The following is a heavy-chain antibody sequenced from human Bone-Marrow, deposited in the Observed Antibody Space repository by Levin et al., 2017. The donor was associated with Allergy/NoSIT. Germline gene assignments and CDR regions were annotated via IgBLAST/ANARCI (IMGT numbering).Heavy chain of an antibody. Sequence: GGSLRLSCAASGPTFSRVWMTWVRQAPGKGLEWIGRIKLVTDGGTTDYAAPVRGRFTISRDDSRNMLYLQMNSLKTEDTGLYYCATGDCGGGSCHAFDFWGQGTMVTVSS. CDR1: GPTFSRVW. J-gene: IGHJ3*01. CDR2: IKLVTDGGTT. V-gene: IGHV3-15*01. CDR3: ATGDCGGGSCHAFDF. D-gene: IGHD2-21*02.